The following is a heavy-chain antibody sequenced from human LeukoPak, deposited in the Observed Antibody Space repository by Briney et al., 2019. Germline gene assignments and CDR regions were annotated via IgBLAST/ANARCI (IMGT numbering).Heavy chain of an antibody. D-gene: IGHD3-10*01. CDR2: ISYDGSNK. Sequence: GGSLRLSCAASGFTFSSYGMHWVRQAPGKGLEWVAVISYDGSNKYYADSVKGRFTISRDNAKNSLYLQMNSLRAEDTAVYYCARGKFMVRGVSDYWGQGTLVTVSS. J-gene: IGHJ4*02. V-gene: IGHV3-30*03. CDR1: GFTFSSYG. CDR3: ARGKFMVRGVSDY.